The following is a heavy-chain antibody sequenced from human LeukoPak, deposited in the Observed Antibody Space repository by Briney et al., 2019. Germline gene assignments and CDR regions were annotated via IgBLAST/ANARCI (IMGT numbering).Heavy chain of an antibody. CDR2: IYSGGDT. J-gene: IGHJ4*02. Sequence: GGSLRLSCAASGFTVSNYYMSWVCQAPGKGLEWVSVIYSGGDTFHADSVKGRFTLSRDNSKNTLYLQMNSLRAEDTAVYYCTRDPDGWGQGTLVTVSS. CDR3: TRDPDG. V-gene: IGHV3-66*01. CDR1: GFTVSNYY.